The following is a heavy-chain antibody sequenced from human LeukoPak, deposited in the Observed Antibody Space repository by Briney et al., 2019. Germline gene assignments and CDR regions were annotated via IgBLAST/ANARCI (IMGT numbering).Heavy chain of an antibody. CDR3: AKEFIPESSGFDAFDV. CDR2: ISSGGGTR. V-gene: IGHV3-48*03. D-gene: IGHD3-22*01. CDR1: GFTFSAYE. J-gene: IGHJ3*01. Sequence: HPGGSLRLSCAASGFTFSAYEMDWVRQAPGKGLEWVSYISSGGGTRYYADSVRGRFPISRDNAKNSLYLQMNSLRAEDTAVYYCAKEFIPESSGFDAFDVWGQGTMVTVSS.